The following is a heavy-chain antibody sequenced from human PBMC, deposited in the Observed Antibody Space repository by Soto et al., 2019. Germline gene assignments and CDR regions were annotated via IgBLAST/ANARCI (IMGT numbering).Heavy chain of an antibody. D-gene: IGHD6-13*01. Sequence: GGSLRLSCAASGVTFSSYAMSWVRQAPGKGLEWVGFIRSKAYGGTAEYAASVKGRFTISRDDSKSIAYLQMNSLKTEDTAVYYCTRQQHSYSYYGMDVWGPGTTVTVSS. J-gene: IGHJ6*02. CDR3: TRQQHSYSYYGMDV. V-gene: IGHV3-49*04. CDR2: IRSKAYGGTA. CDR1: GVTFSSYA.